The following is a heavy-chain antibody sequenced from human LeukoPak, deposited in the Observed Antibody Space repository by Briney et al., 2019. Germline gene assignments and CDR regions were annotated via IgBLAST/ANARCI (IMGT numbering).Heavy chain of an antibody. CDR1: GGTFGSYA. J-gene: IGHJ6*03. Sequence: SVKVSCKASGGTFGSYAISWVRQAPGQGLEWMGGIIPIFGTANYAQKFQGRVTITTDESTSTAYMELSSLRSEDTAVYYCARAEVRSGWADYYYYYMDVWGKGTTVTVSS. CDR3: ARAEVRSGWADYYYYYMDV. D-gene: IGHD6-19*01. V-gene: IGHV1-69*05. CDR2: IIPIFGTA.